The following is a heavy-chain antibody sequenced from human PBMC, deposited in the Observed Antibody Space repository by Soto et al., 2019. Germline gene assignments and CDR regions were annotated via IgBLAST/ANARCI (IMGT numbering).Heavy chain of an antibody. CDR1: GFTFSSYG. CDR3: GNEYCGGDCDSIDY. Sequence: QVQLVESGGGVVQPGRSLRLSCAASGFTFSSYGMHWVRQAPGKGLEWVAVISYDGSNKYYADSVKGRFTISRDNSKNTLYLQLNRLRDEYTAVYYCGNEYCGGDCDSIDYWDQGSLVTVAS. CDR2: ISYDGSNK. D-gene: IGHD2-21*02. V-gene: IGHV3-30*18. J-gene: IGHJ4*02.